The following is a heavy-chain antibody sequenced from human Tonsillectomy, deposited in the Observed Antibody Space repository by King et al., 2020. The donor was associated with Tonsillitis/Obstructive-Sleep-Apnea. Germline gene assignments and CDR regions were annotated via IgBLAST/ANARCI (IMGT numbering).Heavy chain of an antibody. CDR1: GASINDYY. Sequence: VQLQESGPGLVKPSETLSLTCTVSGASINDYYWTWIRQPPGKGLEWIGYIYYSGSTNYNPSLKSRVTMSLDSSKNQFSLKLSSVTAADTAVYFCATRVGYTSGRYWFDPWGQGTLVTVSS. J-gene: IGHJ5*02. CDR3: ATRVGYTSGRYWFDP. V-gene: IGHV4-59*01. D-gene: IGHD6-25*01. CDR2: IYYSGST.